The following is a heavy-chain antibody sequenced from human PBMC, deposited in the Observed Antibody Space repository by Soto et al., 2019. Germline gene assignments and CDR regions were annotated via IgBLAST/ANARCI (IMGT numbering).Heavy chain of an antibody. CDR3: ARSWSSGWSFDY. CDR2: IYPGDSDT. V-gene: IGHV5-51*01. J-gene: IGHJ4*02. CDR1: GYSFTNYW. Sequence: GESLKISCKGSGYSFTNYWIGWVRQMPGKGLEWMGIIYPGDSDTKYSPSFQGQVTISADKSLSTAYLQYNNLKASDTAMYYCARSWSSGWSFDYWGQGTQVTVSS. D-gene: IGHD6-19*01.